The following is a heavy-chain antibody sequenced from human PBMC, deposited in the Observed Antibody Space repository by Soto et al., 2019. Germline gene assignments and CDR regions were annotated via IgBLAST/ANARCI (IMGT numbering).Heavy chain of an antibody. Sequence: QITLKESGPTLVKPTQTLTLTCTFSGLSLSTSGVGVAWIRQPPGEALECLGIIYWNDDKFYRPSLKSRLTLAKDTSKNQVVITMTNMGPVDTATYYCANRRGAFEIWGQGKMVTVST. J-gene: IGHJ3*02. CDR2: IYWNDDK. CDR1: GLSLSTSGVG. V-gene: IGHV2-5*01. CDR3: ANRRGAFEI.